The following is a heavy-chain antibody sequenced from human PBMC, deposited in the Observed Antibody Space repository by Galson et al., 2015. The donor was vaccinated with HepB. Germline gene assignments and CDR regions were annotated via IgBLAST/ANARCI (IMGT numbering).Heavy chain of an antibody. CDR2: LSSHGDNE. V-gene: IGHV3-30*04. J-gene: IGHJ4*02. CDR3: ARTFYFDY. Sequence: SLRLSCAASGFTFSSYAMNWVRQAPGKGLEWVAVLSSHGDNEYYADSVKGRFTISRDSSENTVYLQMHSLRVEDTAVYYCARTFYFDYWGQGTLVTVSS. CDR1: GFTFSSYA. D-gene: IGHD3-16*01.